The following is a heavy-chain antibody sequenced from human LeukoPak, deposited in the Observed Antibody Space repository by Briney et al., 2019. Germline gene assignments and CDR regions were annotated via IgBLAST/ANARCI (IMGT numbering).Heavy chain of an antibody. CDR2: IWYDGSNK. CDR1: GFTFSSYG. V-gene: IGHV3-33*01. CDR3: ARGKMRTYYYDSSGYLDFDY. J-gene: IGHJ4*02. Sequence: GGSLRLSCAASGFTFSSYGMHWARQAPGKGLEWVAVIWYDGSNKYYADSVKGRFTISRDNSKNTLYLQMNSLRAEDTAVYYCARGKMRTYYYDSSGYLDFDYWGQGTLVTVSS. D-gene: IGHD3-22*01.